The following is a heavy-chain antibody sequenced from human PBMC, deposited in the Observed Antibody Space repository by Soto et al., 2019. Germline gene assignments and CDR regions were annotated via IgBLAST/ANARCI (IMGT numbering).Heavy chain of an antibody. V-gene: IGHV2-5*02. CDR2: LYWDDDK. Sequence: QITLKESGPTLVKPTHTLTLTCTFYGFSLSTSGVGVGSICQHTGKALEWLTFLYWDDDKRYSPSLKSRLTITKDISTIPVLLTMTHCDPVETATEYCARPSVNWGSRGLGDCWGQGTQVTVAS. D-gene: IGHD7-27*01. CDR3: ARPSVNWGSRGLGDC. CDR1: GFSLSTSGVG. J-gene: IGHJ4*02.